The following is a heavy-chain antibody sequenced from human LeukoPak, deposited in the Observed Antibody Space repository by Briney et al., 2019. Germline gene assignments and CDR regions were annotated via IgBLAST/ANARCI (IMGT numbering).Heavy chain of an antibody. J-gene: IGHJ4*02. D-gene: IGHD3-16*02. CDR3: AKYVWGSYPTFEDY. Sequence: SETLSLTCTVSGGSMSSYYWSWIRQPPGKGLEWIGYISYSGSTNYNPSLKSRVTISVDTSKNQFSLKLSSVTAADTAVYYCAKYVWGSYPTFEDYWGQGTLVTVSS. CDR2: ISYSGST. CDR1: GGSMSSYY. V-gene: IGHV4-59*01.